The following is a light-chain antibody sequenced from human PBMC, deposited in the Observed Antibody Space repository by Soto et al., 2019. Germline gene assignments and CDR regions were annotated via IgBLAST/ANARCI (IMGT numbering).Light chain of an antibody. V-gene: IGKV3-20*01. CDR2: GAS. CDR1: QSISSSY. CDR3: QQYGSSRWT. Sequence: EIVLTQSPCTLSLSPGEGATLSCRASQSISSSYLAWYQHNRGQAPRLLIYGASTRAAGTPDRFSGSGSGTDFTLTISRLEPEDFAVYYCQQYGSSRWTFGQGTKVDIK. J-gene: IGKJ1*01.